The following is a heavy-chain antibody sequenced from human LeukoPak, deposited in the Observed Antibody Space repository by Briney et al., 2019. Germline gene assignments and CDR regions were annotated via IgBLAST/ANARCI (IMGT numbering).Heavy chain of an antibody. CDR2: IIPILGIA. V-gene: IGHV1-69*02. CDR3: ARASGSGSYSGAFDI. CDR1: GGTFSSYT. D-gene: IGHD1-26*01. J-gene: IGHJ3*02. Sequence: SVKVSCKASGGTFSSYTISWVRQAPGQGLEWMGRIIPILGIANYAQKFRGRVTITADKSTSTAYMELSSLRSEDTAVYYCARASGSGSYSGAFDIWGQGTMVTVSS.